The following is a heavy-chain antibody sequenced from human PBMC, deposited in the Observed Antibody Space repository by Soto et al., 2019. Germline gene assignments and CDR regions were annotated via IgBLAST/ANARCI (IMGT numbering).Heavy chain of an antibody. J-gene: IGHJ6*02. Sequence: EVQLVESGGGLVQPGGSLRLSCAASGFTFSSYWMHWVRQAPGKGLVWVSRITSDGSSTSYADSVKGRFTISRDNAKNTLYLQMNSLRAEDTAVYYCAREGSSSPYYYYGMDVWGQGTTVTVSS. CDR1: GFTFSSYW. V-gene: IGHV3-74*01. CDR2: ITSDGSST. D-gene: IGHD6-6*01. CDR3: AREGSSSPYYYYGMDV.